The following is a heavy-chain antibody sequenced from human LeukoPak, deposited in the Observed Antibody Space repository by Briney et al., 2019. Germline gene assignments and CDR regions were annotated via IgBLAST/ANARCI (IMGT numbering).Heavy chain of an antibody. CDR1: GFTFSSYA. D-gene: IGHD6-19*01. CDR3: AKDRTRGWYLGYDAFDV. V-gene: IGHV3-23*01. CDR2: ISGSGGST. Sequence: GVSLRLSCAASGFTFSSYAMSWVRQAPGKGLEWVSAISGSGGSTYYADSVKGRFTISRDNSKNTLYLQMNSLRAEDTAVYYCAKDRTRGWYLGYDAFDVWGQGTMVTVSS. J-gene: IGHJ3*01.